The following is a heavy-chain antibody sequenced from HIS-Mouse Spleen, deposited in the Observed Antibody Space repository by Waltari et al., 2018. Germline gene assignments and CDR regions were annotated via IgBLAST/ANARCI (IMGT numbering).Heavy chain of an antibody. CDR2: IYYSGST. J-gene: IGHJ2*01. CDR1: GGSISSSISY. D-gene: IGHD6-13*01. CDR3: AREIPYSSSWYDWYFDL. Sequence: QLQLQESGPGLVKPSETLSRTCTVSGGSISSSISYWGWIRQPPGKGLEWIGSIYYSGSTYYNPSLKSRVTISVDTSKNQFSLKLSSVTAADTAVYYCAREIPYSSSWYDWYFDLWGRGTLVTVSS. V-gene: IGHV4-39*07.